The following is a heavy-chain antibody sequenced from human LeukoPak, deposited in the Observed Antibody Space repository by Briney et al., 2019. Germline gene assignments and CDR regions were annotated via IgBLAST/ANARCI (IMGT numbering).Heavy chain of an antibody. CDR2: IRSKANSYAT. D-gene: IGHD4-11*01. V-gene: IGHV3-73*01. J-gene: IGHJ5*02. CDR3: ARLALRAIDFSNPDFDP. CDR1: GFTFSGSA. Sequence: GGSLRLSCAASGFTFSGSAMHWVRQASGKGLEWVGRIRSKANSYATAYAASVKGRFTISRDDSKNTAYLQMNNLRAEDTAVYYCARLALRAIDFSNPDFDPWGQGTLVTVSS.